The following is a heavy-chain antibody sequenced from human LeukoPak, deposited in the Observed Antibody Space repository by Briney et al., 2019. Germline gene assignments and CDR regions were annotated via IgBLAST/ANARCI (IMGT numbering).Heavy chain of an antibody. J-gene: IGHJ4*02. CDR1: GFTFSDYN. V-gene: IGHV3-48*01. CDR2: ISATSTTI. Sequence: PGGSLRLSCAASGFTFSDYNMNWVRQAPGKGPEWVSQISATSTTIKYADFVKGRFTISRDNAKNSLNLRMNSLRADDTAVYYCVRDNLENQWLERSYWGQGALVTVSS. CDR3: VRDNLENQWLERSY. D-gene: IGHD6-19*01.